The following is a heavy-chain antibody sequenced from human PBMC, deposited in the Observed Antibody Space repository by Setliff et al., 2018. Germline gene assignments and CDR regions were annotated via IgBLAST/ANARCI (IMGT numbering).Heavy chain of an antibody. CDR2: IYYSGNT. D-gene: IGHD3-10*01. Sequence: ETLSLTCTVSGDSIINYYWSWIRQPPGKGLEWIGYIYYSGNTKYNPSLKSRVTISIDTSRSQFSLNLSSVTAADTAVYYCARIAYGSGSYYFDYWGQGTLVTVSS. CDR1: GDSIINYY. V-gene: IGHV4-59*08. CDR3: ARIAYGSGSYYFDY. J-gene: IGHJ4*02.